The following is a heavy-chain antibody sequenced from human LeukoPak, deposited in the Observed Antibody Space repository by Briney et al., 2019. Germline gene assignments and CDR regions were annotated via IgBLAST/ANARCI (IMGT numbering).Heavy chain of an antibody. CDR2: ISSSSSYI. CDR3: ARDYHTYGDYHAFDF. Sequence: GGSLRLSCAASGFTFSSYGMSWVRQAPGKGLEWVSSISSSSSYIYYADSVKGRFTISRDNAKNSLYLQMNSLRAEDTAVYYCARDYHTYGDYHAFDFWGQGTMVTVSS. V-gene: IGHV3-21*01. J-gene: IGHJ3*01. D-gene: IGHD4-17*01. CDR1: GFTFSSYG.